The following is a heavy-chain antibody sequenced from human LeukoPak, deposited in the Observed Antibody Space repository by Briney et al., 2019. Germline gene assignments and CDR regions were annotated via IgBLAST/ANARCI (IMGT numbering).Heavy chain of an antibody. CDR2: INPNSGGT. CDR1: AYTFTGYY. V-gene: IGHV1-2*02. D-gene: IGHD6-13*01. CDR3: ARGSLRYSSSWSQEYNWFDP. J-gene: IGHJ5*02. Sequence: GASVKVSCKASAYTFTGYYMHWVRQAPGQGLEWMGWINPNSGGTNYAQKFQGRVTMTRNTSISTAYMELSRLRSDDTAVYYCARGSLRYSSSWSQEYNWFDPWGQGTLVTVSS.